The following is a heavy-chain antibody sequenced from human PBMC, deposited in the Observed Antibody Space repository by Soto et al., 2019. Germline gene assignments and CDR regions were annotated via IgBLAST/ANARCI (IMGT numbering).Heavy chain of an antibody. CDR1: GYTFTSSY. J-gene: IGHJ4*02. V-gene: IGHV1-46*03. CDR3: ARYGSSGFDY. D-gene: IGHD3-10*01. CDR2: INPSGYST. Sequence: ASVKVSCKAAGYTFTSSYMHWVRQAPGQGLERMGMINPSGYSTTYAQKFQARVTMTRDTSTSTVYMELSSLRSEDTAVYYCARYGSSGFDYWGQGTLVTVSS.